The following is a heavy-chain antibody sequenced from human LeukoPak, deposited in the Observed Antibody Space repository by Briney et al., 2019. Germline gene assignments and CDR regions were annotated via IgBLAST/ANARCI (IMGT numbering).Heavy chain of an antibody. Sequence: PGGSLRLSCSAAGFTFSYSGMSWVRQAAGEVLGWVSSIRGSGGSTYYADSVKGRFTISRDNSKNTLFLQMNTLRAEDTAVYYCAKEEGYTYGLFHFWGQGTRVTVSS. J-gene: IGHJ4*02. CDR3: AKEEGYTYGLFHF. CDR2: IRGSGGST. D-gene: IGHD5-18*01. CDR1: GFTFSYSG. V-gene: IGHV3-23*01.